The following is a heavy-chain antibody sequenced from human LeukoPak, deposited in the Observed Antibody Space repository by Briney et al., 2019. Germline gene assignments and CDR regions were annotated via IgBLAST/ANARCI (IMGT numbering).Heavy chain of an antibody. J-gene: IGHJ4*02. CDR2: INQDGSEK. CDR1: GFTFSHHW. CDR3: AREFGSSRYFDY. V-gene: IGHV3-7*01. Sequence: GGSLRLSCAASGFTFSHHWMNLVRQAPGEGLKWVATINQDGSEKHYVDSVKGRFIISRDNAKNTLYLQMNSLRAEDTAVYYCAREFGSSRYFDYWGQGIPVTVSS. D-gene: IGHD2-15*01.